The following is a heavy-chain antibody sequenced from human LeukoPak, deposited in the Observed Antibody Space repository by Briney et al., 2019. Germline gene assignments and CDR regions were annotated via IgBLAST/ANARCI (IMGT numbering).Heavy chain of an antibody. CDR3: AKDRSATVSNTLGYFDY. CDR1: GFPFNSYL. Sequence: HPGGPLRLSYAASGFPFNSYLLSWVRQAPPKGLDCVANIKQDGSEKYYVDSVKCRFTISRDNAKNSLYMQMNSLRAEDTDVYYCAKDRSATVSNTLGYFDYWGQGTLVTVSS. V-gene: IGHV3-7*03. J-gene: IGHJ4*02. D-gene: IGHD2-15*01. CDR2: IKQDGSEK.